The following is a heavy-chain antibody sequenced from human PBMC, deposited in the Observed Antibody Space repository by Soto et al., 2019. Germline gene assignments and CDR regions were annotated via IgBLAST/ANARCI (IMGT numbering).Heavy chain of an antibody. CDR1: GDSFNFYS. CDR3: ASSYGSGYRAFDY. J-gene: IGHJ4*02. Sequence: QVQLVQAGAEVKRPGSSVKVSCKASGDSFNFYSINWVRQAPGVGLEWMGRVNPIVSISNDAQKYQGTVTMTADKSTRTAYMALSSLRSEDTAIYYCASSYGSGYRAFDYWGQGALITVSS. V-gene: IGHV1-69*02. CDR2: VNPIVSIS. D-gene: IGHD3-10*01.